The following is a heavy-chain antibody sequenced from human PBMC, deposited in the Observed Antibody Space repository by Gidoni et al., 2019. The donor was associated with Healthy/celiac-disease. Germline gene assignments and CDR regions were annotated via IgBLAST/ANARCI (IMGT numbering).Heavy chain of an antibody. J-gene: IGHJ5*02. CDR2: IYYSGST. Sequence: TVSGGSVSSGSYYWSWIRQPPGKGLEWIGYIYYSGSTNYNPSLKSRVTISVDTSKNQFSLKLSSVTAADTAVYYCARERVYGDYVWFDPWGQGTLVTVSS. CDR1: GGSVSSGSYY. CDR3: ARERVYGDYVWFDP. D-gene: IGHD4-17*01. V-gene: IGHV4-61*01.